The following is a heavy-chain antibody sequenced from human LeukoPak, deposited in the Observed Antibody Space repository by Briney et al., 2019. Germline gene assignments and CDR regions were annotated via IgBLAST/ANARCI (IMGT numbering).Heavy chain of an antibody. D-gene: IGHD6-13*01. Sequence: GGSLRLSCAASGFTFSSYAMSWVRQAPGKGLEWVSSISSSSTDINYADSVKGRFSISRDNAKNSLYLQMNSLRAEDTAVFYCARERGGLSEQQLGPDYWGQGTLVTVSS. J-gene: IGHJ4*02. CDR2: ISSSSTDI. V-gene: IGHV3-21*01. CDR3: ARERGGLSEQQLGPDY. CDR1: GFTFSSYA.